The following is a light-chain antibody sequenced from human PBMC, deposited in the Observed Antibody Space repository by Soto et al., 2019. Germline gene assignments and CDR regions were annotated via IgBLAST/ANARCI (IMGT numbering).Light chain of an antibody. CDR2: AAS. V-gene: IGKV1-6*01. CDR1: QGIRND. Sequence: AIQMTQSPSSLSASVGDRVTITCRASQGIRNDLGWYQQKPGKAPKLLTYAASSLQSGVPSRFSGSGSGTDFPLTISSLQPEDFATYYCLQDYNYPPTFGQGTKVEIK. CDR3: LQDYNYPPT. J-gene: IGKJ1*01.